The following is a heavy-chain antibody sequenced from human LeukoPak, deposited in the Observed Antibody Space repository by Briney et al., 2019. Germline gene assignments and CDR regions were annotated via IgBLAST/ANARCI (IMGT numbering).Heavy chain of an antibody. CDR2: INHSGST. CDR3: ARPNYDSSGYYYREAAFDI. J-gene: IGHJ3*02. V-gene: IGHV4-34*01. CDR1: GGSFSGYY. Sequence: SETLSLTCAVYGGSFSGYYWSWIRQPPGKGLEWIGEINHSGSTNYNPSLKSRVTISVDTSKNQFSLKLSSVTAADTAVYYCARPNYDSSGYYYREAAFDIWGQGTMVTVSS. D-gene: IGHD3-22*01.